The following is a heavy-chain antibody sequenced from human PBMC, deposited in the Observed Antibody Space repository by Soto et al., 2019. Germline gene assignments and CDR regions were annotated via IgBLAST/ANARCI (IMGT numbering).Heavy chain of an antibody. CDR1: GGSISSGGYY. J-gene: IGHJ4*02. V-gene: IGHV4-31*03. D-gene: IGHD3-10*01. Sequence: QVQLQESGPGLVKPSQTLSLTCTVSGGSISSGGYYWSWIRQHPGKGLEWIGYIYSSAYTYYNPSPSSRVTLSVYMSQSPCSLKLCTVTPAGTRVYFCVRERRCLENGAGIDYSGQRKLVTVSS. CDR2: IYSSAYT. CDR3: VRERRCLENGAGIDY.